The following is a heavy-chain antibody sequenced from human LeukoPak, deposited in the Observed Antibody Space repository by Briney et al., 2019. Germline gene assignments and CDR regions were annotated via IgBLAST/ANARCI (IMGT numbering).Heavy chain of an antibody. D-gene: IGHD1-26*01. Sequence: GGSLRLSCAASGFTFSDYAMTWVRQTPGKGLEWVSVISGGGDSADYADSMKGRFTISRDNSKNTLYLQMNSLRAEDTALYYCAKGVGTNKGGYYFDYWGQGTPVTVSS. V-gene: IGHV3-23*01. CDR1: GFTFSDYA. CDR2: ISGGGDSA. J-gene: IGHJ4*02. CDR3: AKGVGTNKGGYYFDY.